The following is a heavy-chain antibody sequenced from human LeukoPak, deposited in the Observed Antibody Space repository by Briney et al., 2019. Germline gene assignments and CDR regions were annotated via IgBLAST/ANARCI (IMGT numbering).Heavy chain of an antibody. CDR2: FDPEDGET. V-gene: IGHV1-24*01. J-gene: IGHJ3*02. Sequence: ASVKVSCKVSGYTLTELSMHWVRQAPGKGLEWMGGFDPEDGETIYAQKFQGRVTMTEDTSTDTAYMELSSLRSEDTAVYYCARFISVPGAKAFDIWGQGTMVTVSS. CDR1: GYTLTELS. D-gene: IGHD1-26*01. CDR3: ARFISVPGAKAFDI.